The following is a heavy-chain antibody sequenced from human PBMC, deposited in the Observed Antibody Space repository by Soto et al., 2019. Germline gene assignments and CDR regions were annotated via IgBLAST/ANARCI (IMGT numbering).Heavy chain of an antibody. Sequence: PGGSLRLSCAASGFTFSSYWMHWVRQAPGKGLVWVSRINSDGSSTSYADSVKGRFTISRDNAKNTLYLQMNSLRAEDTAVYYCARVESQLRYFDRVYYYGMDVWGQWTTVTVSS. J-gene: IGHJ6*02. CDR1: GFTFSSYW. D-gene: IGHD3-9*01. CDR2: INSDGSST. V-gene: IGHV3-74*01. CDR3: ARVESQLRYFDRVYYYGMDV.